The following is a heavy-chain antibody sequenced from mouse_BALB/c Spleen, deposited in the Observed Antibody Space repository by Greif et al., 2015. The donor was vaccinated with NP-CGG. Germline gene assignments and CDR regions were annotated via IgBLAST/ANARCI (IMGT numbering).Heavy chain of an antibody. D-gene: IGHD4-1*01. CDR1: GFNIKDTY. CDR3: ANWDWYFDV. V-gene: IGHV14-3*02. Sequence: VQLQQPGAELVKPGASVKLSCTASGFNIKDTYMYWVKQRPEQGLEWIERIDPANGNTKYDPKFQGKATITADTSSNTAYLQLSSLTSEDTAVYYCANWDWYFDVWGAGTTVTVSS. J-gene: IGHJ1*01. CDR2: IDPANGNT.